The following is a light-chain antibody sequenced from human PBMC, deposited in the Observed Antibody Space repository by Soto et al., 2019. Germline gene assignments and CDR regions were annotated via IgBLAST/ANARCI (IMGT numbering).Light chain of an antibody. CDR2: EVS. CDR3: CSYTSSTSAV. Sequence: QSALTQPASVSGSPGQSITISCTGTSSDVGRYNYVSWFQQHPGKAPKLMIFEVSTRPSGVSNRFSGSKSGNTASLTISGLQIEDEADYYCCSYTSSTSAVFGGGTTLTVL. CDR1: SSDVGRYNY. J-gene: IGLJ2*01. V-gene: IGLV2-14*01.